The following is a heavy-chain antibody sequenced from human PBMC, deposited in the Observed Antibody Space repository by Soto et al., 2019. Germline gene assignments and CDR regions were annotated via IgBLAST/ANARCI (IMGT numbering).Heavy chain of an antibody. CDR2: INPNTGGT. J-gene: IGHJ4*02. CDR1: GYTFTGYY. CDR3: ARDPRPQHYYFDS. D-gene: IGHD1-1*01. Sequence: ASVKVSCKASGYTFTGYYIHWVRQAPGQGLEWMGWINPNTGGTNYAQKFQGWVTMTRDTSISTAYMDLNSLKSDDTAVYYCARDPRPQHYYFDSWGQGTLVTVSS. V-gene: IGHV1-2*04.